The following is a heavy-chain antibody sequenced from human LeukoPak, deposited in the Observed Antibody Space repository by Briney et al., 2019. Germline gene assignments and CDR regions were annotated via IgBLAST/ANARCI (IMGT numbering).Heavy chain of an antibody. CDR3: ARVNLYYDSGGSPHFDY. J-gene: IGHJ4*02. CDR2: IKQDGSET. D-gene: IGHD3-22*01. CDR1: GFTFSGYW. V-gene: IGHV3-7*01. Sequence: PGGSLRLSCAASGFTFSGYWMSWVRQAPGKGLEWVASIKQDGSETYYVDSVKGRFTISRDNAKNSLYLQMNSLRAEDTAVYYCARVNLYYDSGGSPHFDYWGQGTLVTVSS.